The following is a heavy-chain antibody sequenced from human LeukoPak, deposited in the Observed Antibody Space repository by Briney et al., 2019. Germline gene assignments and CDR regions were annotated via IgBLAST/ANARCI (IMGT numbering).Heavy chain of an antibody. CDR3: ARRLRYYYGSGSYMDV. CDR1: GGSISSSSYY. Sequence: SETLSLTCTVSGGSISSSSYYWGWIRQPPGKGLEWIGSIYYSGSTNYNPSLKSRVTISVDTSKNQFSLKLSSVTAADTAVYYCARRLRYYYGSGSYMDVWGKGTTVTISS. CDR2: IYYSGST. V-gene: IGHV4-39*07. D-gene: IGHD3-10*01. J-gene: IGHJ6*03.